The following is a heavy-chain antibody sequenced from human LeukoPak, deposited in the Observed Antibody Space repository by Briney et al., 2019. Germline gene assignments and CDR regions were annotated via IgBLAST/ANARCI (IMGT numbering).Heavy chain of an antibody. CDR3: ARASPPGGWFGEFDY. CDR2: INAGNGNT. V-gene: IGHV1-3*01. Sequence: ASVKVSCKASGYTFTSYAMHWVRQAPGQRLEWMGWINAGNGNTKYSQKFQGRVTITRDTSASTAYMELSSLRSEDTAVYYYARASPPGGWFGEFDYWGQGTLVTVSS. CDR1: GYTFTSYA. D-gene: IGHD3-10*01. J-gene: IGHJ4*02.